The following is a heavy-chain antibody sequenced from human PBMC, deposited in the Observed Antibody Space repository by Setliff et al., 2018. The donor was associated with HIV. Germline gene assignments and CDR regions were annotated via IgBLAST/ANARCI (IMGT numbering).Heavy chain of an antibody. D-gene: IGHD6-13*01. CDR2: VYYSGST. CDR1: GGSIDTYY. Sequence: PSETLSLTCTVSGGSIDTYYWGWIRQPPGKGLEWVGSVYYSGSTYYTPSLKSRITISVDTSKNQFSLNLRSVTAADTAVYYCAGGVWSFDYWGQGTLVTVSS. V-gene: IGHV4-39*07. CDR3: AGGVWSFDY. J-gene: IGHJ4*02.